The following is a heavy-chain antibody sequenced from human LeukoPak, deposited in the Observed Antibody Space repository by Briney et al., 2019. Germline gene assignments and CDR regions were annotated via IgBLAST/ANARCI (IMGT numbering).Heavy chain of an antibody. CDR2: IYTSGST. D-gene: IGHD3-16*01. Sequence: QPSQTLSLTCTVSGGSISGGSYYWSWIRQPAGKGLEWIGRIYTSGSTNYNPSLKSRVTISVDTSKNQFSLKLSSVTAADAAVYYCARGGGSDWYFDLWRRGTLVTVSS. V-gene: IGHV4-61*02. CDR1: GGSISGGSYY. J-gene: IGHJ2*01. CDR3: ARGGGSDWYFDL.